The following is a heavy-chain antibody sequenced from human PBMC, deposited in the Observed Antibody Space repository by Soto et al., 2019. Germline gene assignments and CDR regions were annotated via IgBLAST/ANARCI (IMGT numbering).Heavy chain of an antibody. J-gene: IGHJ5*02. CDR3: AKDLSYDSSGSNWFDP. CDR1: GFTFSSYA. Sequence: GGSLRLSCSASGFTFSSYAMSWVCQAQGKGLEWVSAISGSGGSTYYADSVKGRFTISRDNSKNTLYLQMNSLRAEDTAVYYCAKDLSYDSSGSNWFDPWGQGTLVTVSS. V-gene: IGHV3-23*01. D-gene: IGHD3-22*01. CDR2: ISGSGGST.